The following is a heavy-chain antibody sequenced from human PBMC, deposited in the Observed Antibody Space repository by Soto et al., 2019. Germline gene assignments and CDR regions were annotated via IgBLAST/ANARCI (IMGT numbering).Heavy chain of an antibody. V-gene: IGHV4-39*01. D-gene: IGHD6-6*01. Sequence: SETLSLTCTVSGGSISSSSYYWGWIRQPPGKGLEWIGSIYYSGSTYYNPSLKSRVTISVDTSKNQFSLKLSSVTAADTAVYYCARQSSSGGDYYYYMDVWGKGTTVTVS. J-gene: IGHJ6*03. CDR3: ARQSSSGGDYYYYMDV. CDR2: IYYSGST. CDR1: GGSISSSSYY.